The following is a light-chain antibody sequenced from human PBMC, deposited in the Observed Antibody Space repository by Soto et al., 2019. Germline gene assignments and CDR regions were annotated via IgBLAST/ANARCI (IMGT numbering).Light chain of an antibody. CDR1: SSDVAAYNY. J-gene: IGLJ3*02. CDR2: DVS. Sequence: QSALTQPRSVSGSPGQSVTISCTGTSSDVAAYNYVSWYQQHPGKAPKLLICDVSRRPSGVPDRFSGSKSGNTASLTISGLQAEDEADYFCCSYTASDLWVFGGGTKLTVL. CDR3: CSYTASDLWV. V-gene: IGLV2-11*01.